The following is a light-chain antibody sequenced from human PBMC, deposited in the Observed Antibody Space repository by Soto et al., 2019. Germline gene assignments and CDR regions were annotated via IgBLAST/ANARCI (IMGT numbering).Light chain of an antibody. CDR3: GTRDSSVTSGLYV. CDR1: SSNIGSNF. V-gene: IGLV1-51*01. Sequence: QSVLTQPPSVSAAPGQRVTISCSGSSSNIGSNFVSWYQQFPGTAPKLLIYDNNKRPSRIPDRFSGSKSGTSATLDITGLQAGDEADYYCGTRDSSVTSGLYVFGTGTQLTVL. CDR2: DNN. J-gene: IGLJ1*01.